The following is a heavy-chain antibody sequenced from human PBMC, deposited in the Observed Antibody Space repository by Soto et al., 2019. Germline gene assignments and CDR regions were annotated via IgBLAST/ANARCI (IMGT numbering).Heavy chain of an antibody. CDR1: GFTFSSYS. V-gene: IGHV3-48*01. D-gene: IGHD4-17*01. Sequence: EVQLVESGGGVVQPGGSLRLSCAASGFTFSSYSMNWVRQAPGKGLEWVSYISSSSSTIYYADSVKGRFTVSRDNAKNSLYLQMNSLRAEDTAVYYCARERYGSDAFDISGQGTMVTVSS. J-gene: IGHJ3*02. CDR3: ARERYGSDAFDI. CDR2: ISSSSSTI.